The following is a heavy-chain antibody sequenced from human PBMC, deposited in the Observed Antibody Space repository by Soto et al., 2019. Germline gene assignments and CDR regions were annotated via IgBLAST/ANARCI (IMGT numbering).Heavy chain of an antibody. CDR1: GFTFSSYS. Sequence: EVQLVESGGGLVKPGGSLRLSCAASGFTFSSYSMNWVRQAPGKGLEWVSSISSSSSYIYYADSVKGRFTISRDNAKNSLYLQMNSLRDEDTAVYYCARVSDYGDFDAFDIWGQGTMVTVSS. V-gene: IGHV3-21*01. CDR3: ARVSDYGDFDAFDI. J-gene: IGHJ3*02. D-gene: IGHD4-17*01. CDR2: ISSSSSYI.